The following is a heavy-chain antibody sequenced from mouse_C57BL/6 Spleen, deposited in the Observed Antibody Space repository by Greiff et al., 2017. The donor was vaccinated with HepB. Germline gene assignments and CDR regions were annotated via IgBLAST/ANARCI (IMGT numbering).Heavy chain of an antibody. CDR1: GFTFSDYG. Sequence: EVHLVESGGGLVKPGGSLKLSCAASGFTFSDYGMHWVRQAPEKGLEWVAYISSGSSTIYYADTVKGRFTISGDNAKNTLFLQMTSLRSEDTAMYYCARPYYYGAWFAYWGQGTLVTVSA. J-gene: IGHJ3*01. CDR2: ISSGSSTI. CDR3: ARPYYYGAWFAY. V-gene: IGHV5-17*01. D-gene: IGHD1-1*01.